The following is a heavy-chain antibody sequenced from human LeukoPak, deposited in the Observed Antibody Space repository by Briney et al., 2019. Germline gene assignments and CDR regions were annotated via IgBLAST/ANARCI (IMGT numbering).Heavy chain of an antibody. D-gene: IGHD6-6*01. CDR1: GGSISSGSYY. Sequence: SQTLSLTCTVSGGSISSGSYYWSWIRQPAGKGLEWIGRIYTSGSTNYNPSLKSRVTISVDTSKNQFSLKLSSVTAADTAVYYCARASGKQLAFDYWGQGTLVTVSS. V-gene: IGHV4-61*02. J-gene: IGHJ4*02. CDR2: IYTSGST. CDR3: ARASGKQLAFDY.